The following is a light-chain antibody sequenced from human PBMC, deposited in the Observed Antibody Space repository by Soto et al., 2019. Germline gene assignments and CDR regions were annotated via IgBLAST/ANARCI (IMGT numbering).Light chain of an antibody. CDR3: QQFYTTSYT. CDR2: WAS. Sequence: DLLLTPSPDSLSVSLGERATINCKSIHIVLDRTSNENAVAWYQHKPGRPPTLLISWASRRESGVPSRFRGSGSETDFRLAIDSVQTEDVAVYYCQQFYTTSYTLGQGTKVDIK. J-gene: IGKJ2*01. CDR1: HIVLDRTSNENA. V-gene: IGKV4-1*01.